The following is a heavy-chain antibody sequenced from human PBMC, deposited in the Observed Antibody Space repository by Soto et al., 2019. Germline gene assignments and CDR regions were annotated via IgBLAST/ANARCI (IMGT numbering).Heavy chain of an antibody. J-gene: IGHJ4*02. CDR2: IIPNSGIT. CDR1: GGTFSSYT. D-gene: IGHD6-13*01. CDR3: ARKIAAAVDY. Sequence: SVKVSCKASGGTFSSYTISWVRQAPGQGLEWMGRIIPNSGITDYAQKFQGRVTMTRNTSTSTAYMELSSLRSDDTAVYYCARKIAAAVDYWGQGTLVTVSS. V-gene: IGHV1-69*02.